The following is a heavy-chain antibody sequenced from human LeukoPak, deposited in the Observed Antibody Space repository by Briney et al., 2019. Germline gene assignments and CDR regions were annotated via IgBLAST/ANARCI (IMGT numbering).Heavy chain of an antibody. CDR3: ARGFGSSWFYA. J-gene: IGHJ5*02. V-gene: IGHV3-48*04. CDR2: INEGSTVT. CDR1: GFTFSSYA. D-gene: IGHD6-13*01. Sequence: GGSLRLSCAASGFTFSSYAMTWVRQTPGKALEWVSYINEGSTVTYYAESVEGRFTISRDDAKHSLYLQMDSLRADDTAIYYCARGFGSSWFYAWGQGAMVTVSS.